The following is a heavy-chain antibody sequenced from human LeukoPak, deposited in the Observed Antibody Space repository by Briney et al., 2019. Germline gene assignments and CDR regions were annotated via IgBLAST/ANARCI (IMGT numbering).Heavy chain of an antibody. CDR1: GGSISSYY. CDR2: IYYSGST. V-gene: IGHV4-59*01. J-gene: IGHJ4*02. Sequence: SETLSLTCTVSGGSISSYYWRWVRQPPGKGLEWIGYIYYSGSTNYNPSLMSPVTISVDTSKNQFSLKLSSVTAADTAVYYCARIGHEDYYFDYWGQGTLVTVSS. CDR3: ARIGHEDYYFDY.